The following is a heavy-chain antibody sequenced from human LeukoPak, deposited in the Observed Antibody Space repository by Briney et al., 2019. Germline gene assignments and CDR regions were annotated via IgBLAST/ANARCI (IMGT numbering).Heavy chain of an antibody. CDR3: AKDRGSSWPSFDY. V-gene: IGHV3-30*18. J-gene: IGHJ4*02. CDR1: GFTFSSYD. Sequence: GGSLRLSCAASGFTFSSYDMHWVRQAPGKGLEWVAVISYDGSNKYYADSVKGRFTISRDNSKNTLYLQMNSLRAEDTAVYYCAKDRGSSWPSFDYWGQGTLVTVSS. D-gene: IGHD6-13*01. CDR2: ISYDGSNK.